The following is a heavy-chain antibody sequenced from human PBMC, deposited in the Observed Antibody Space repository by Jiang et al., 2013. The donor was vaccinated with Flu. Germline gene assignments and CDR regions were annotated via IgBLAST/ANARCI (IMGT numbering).Heavy chain of an antibody. Sequence: KYNPSLSSRVSISADTSQRQFSLKLSSVTAADTAVYYCVTGVGWLPDYWGQGTLVTVSS. CDR3: VTGVGWLPDY. V-gene: IGHV4-59*09. D-gene: IGHD3-22*01. J-gene: IGHJ4*02.